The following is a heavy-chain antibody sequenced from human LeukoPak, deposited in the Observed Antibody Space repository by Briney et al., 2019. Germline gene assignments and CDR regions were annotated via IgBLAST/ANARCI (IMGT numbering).Heavy chain of an antibody. D-gene: IGHD3-16*01. V-gene: IGHV3-21*01. Sequence: GGSLRLSCAASGFAFSSYSMNWVRQAPGKGLEWVSSISSRSTYIYHADSVKGRFTISRDNAKNSLFLQMNSLRAEDTAVYFCAKSTRAVMAMMDVWGKGTTVTVSS. CDR2: ISSRSTYI. CDR3: AKSTRAVMAMMDV. J-gene: IGHJ6*04. CDR1: GFAFSSYS.